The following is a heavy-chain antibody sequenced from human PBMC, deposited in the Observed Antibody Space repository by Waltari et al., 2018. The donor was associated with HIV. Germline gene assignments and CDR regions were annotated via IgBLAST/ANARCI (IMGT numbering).Heavy chain of an antibody. CDR3: ATCGCDCPEGWFDP. V-gene: IGHV1-45*02. CDR1: GYTFTYRY. J-gene: IGHJ5*02. CDR2: ITPLNGNH. Sequence: QMQLVQSGAEVKKTGSSVKVSCKASGYTFTYRYLHWVRQAPGQALEWMGLITPLNGNHNDAQKCQDVVTITSDRAISAAYMELSSLRSDDTAMYDCATCGCDCPEGWFDPWGQGTLVTVSS. D-gene: IGHD2-21*02.